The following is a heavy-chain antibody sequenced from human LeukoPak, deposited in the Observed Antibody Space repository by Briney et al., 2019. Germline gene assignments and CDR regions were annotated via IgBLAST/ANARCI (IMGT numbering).Heavy chain of an antibody. V-gene: IGHV1-2*02. D-gene: IGHD5-24*01. Sequence: ASVTVSCKASGYTFTAYYMHAVRQAPGQGLEWMGWINPNSGGTNSAQKFQGRVTMTRDTSISTAYMELSRLRSDDTAVYYCARVGSRRDGYNYVPYYFDYWGQGTLVTVSS. J-gene: IGHJ4*02. CDR2: INPNSGGT. CDR1: GYTFTAYY. CDR3: ARVGSRRDGYNYVPYYFDY.